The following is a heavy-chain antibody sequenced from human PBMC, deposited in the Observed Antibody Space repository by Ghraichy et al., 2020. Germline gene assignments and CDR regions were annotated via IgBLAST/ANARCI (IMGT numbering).Heavy chain of an antibody. Sequence: SETLSLTCAVSGGSISPYYWSWIRQPPGKGLEWIGYISSGGSPSYKPSLENRVTIEVDTSKNQFSLRLRSVTAADTAVYYCARVVGGTTYDCWGQGTLVTVSS. V-gene: IGHV4-59*01. J-gene: IGHJ4*02. CDR3: ARVVGGTTYDC. CDR1: GGSISPYY. D-gene: IGHD4-23*01. CDR2: ISSGGSP.